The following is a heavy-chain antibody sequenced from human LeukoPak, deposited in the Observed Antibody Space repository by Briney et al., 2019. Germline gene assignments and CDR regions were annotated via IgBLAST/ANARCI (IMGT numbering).Heavy chain of an antibody. CDR2: INAGNGNT. Sequence: ASVTVSCEASGYTFTSYAMHWVRQAPGQRLEWMGWINAGNGNTKYSQKFQGRVTITRDTSASTAYMELSSLRSEDTAVYYCARGGITIFGVVNRPFDYWGQGTLVTVSS. J-gene: IGHJ4*02. CDR3: ARGGITIFGVVNRPFDY. V-gene: IGHV1-3*01. D-gene: IGHD3-3*01. CDR1: GYTFTSYA.